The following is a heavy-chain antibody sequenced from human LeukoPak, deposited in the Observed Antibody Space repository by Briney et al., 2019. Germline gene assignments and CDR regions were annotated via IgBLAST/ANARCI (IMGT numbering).Heavy chain of an antibody. J-gene: IGHJ4*02. Sequence: GGSLRLSCAASGFTFRSNSMNWVRQAPGKGLEWVSSISSSSSYIYYADSVKGRFTISRDNAKNSLYLQMNSLRAEDTAVYYCARDPQWLGYFDYWGQGTLVTVSS. CDR2: ISSSSSYI. CDR1: GFTFRSNS. D-gene: IGHD6-19*01. CDR3: ARDPQWLGYFDY. V-gene: IGHV3-21*01.